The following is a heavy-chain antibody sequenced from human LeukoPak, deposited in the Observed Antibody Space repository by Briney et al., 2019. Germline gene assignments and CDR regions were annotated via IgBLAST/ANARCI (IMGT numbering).Heavy chain of an antibody. V-gene: IGHV3-7*01. Sequence: GGSLRLSCAASGFTFSSYWMSWVRQAPGKGLEGVANIKQDGSEKYYVDSVKGRFTISRDNAKNSLYLQMSSLRAEDTAVYYCARDSDNFQVLFWNDAFDIWGQGTMVTVSS. CDR1: GFTFSSYW. CDR3: ARDSDNFQVLFWNDAFDI. J-gene: IGHJ3*02. D-gene: IGHD2-2*01. CDR2: IKQDGSEK.